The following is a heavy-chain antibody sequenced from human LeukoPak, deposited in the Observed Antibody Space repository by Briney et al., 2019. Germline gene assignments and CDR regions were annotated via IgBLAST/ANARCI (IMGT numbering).Heavy chain of an antibody. D-gene: IGHD1-26*01. V-gene: IGHV1-69*05. Sequence: SVQVSCKASGGTFSSYAISWVRQAPGQGLEWMGGIIPIFGTANYAQKFQGRVTITTDESTSTAYMELSSLRSEDTAVYYCARDSGSYFRAFDIWGQGTMVTVSS. CDR1: GGTFSSYA. CDR3: ARDSGSYFRAFDI. J-gene: IGHJ3*02. CDR2: IIPIFGTA.